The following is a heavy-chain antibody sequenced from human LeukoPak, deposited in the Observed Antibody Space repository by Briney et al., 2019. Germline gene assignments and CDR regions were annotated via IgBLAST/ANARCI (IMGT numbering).Heavy chain of an antibody. CDR3: ARQGFDSGFDY. Sequence: GGSLRLSCAASGFSFRRYYMSWVRQAPGKGLQWVSVLFSGGDTYYADSVKDRFSISRDSSRETLFLQTNSLRADDTAVYYCARQGFDSGFDYWGHGTMVTVSS. J-gene: IGHJ4*01. CDR2: LFSGGDT. CDR1: GFSFRRYY. D-gene: IGHD2-21*01. V-gene: IGHV3-66*04.